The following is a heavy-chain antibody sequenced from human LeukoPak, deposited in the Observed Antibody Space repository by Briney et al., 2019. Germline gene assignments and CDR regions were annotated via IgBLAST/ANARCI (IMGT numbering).Heavy chain of an antibody. CDR1: SGSISTSNYY. D-gene: IGHD3-9*01. V-gene: IGHV4-39*07. Sequence: SETLSLTCTVSSGSISTSNYYWGWVRQPPGKALEWIGNIFYSGSTYYSPSLKSRVTISLDTSRNQFSLKLNSVTAADTAVYYCARGPLTMTRGFDPWGQGTLVTVSS. CDR3: ARGPLTMTRGFDP. CDR2: IFYSGST. J-gene: IGHJ5*02.